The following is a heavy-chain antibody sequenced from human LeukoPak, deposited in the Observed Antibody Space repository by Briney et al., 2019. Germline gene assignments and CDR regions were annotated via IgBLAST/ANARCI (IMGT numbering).Heavy chain of an antibody. CDR3: ARAQYTMSRWFDP. Sequence: SETLSLTCTVSGGSISSYYWNWMRQPAGKGLEWIGRISASGNTNYNPSLKSRVTMSVDTSKNQFSLRLSSVTAADTAVYYCARAQYTMSRWFDPWGQGTLVTVSS. CDR2: ISASGNT. J-gene: IGHJ5*02. V-gene: IGHV4-4*07. CDR1: GGSISSYY. D-gene: IGHD3-10*02.